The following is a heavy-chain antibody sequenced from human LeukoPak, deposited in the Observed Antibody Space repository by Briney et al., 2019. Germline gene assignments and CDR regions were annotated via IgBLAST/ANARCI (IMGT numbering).Heavy chain of an antibody. CDR2: IRSKAYSYAT. CDR1: GFTFSGSA. Sequence: GGSLRLSCAASGFTFSGSAIHWVRQASGKGLEWVGRIRSKAYSYATAYDASVKGRFTISRDDSKNMAYLQMNSLKPEDTAVYYCTRLSSDTAMDYWGQGTLVTVSS. V-gene: IGHV3-73*01. D-gene: IGHD5-18*01. J-gene: IGHJ4*02. CDR3: TRLSSDTAMDY.